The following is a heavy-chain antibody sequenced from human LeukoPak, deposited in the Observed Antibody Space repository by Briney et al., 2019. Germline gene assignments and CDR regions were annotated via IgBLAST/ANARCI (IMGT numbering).Heavy chain of an antibody. Sequence: SETLSLTCAVYGGSFSGYYWSWIRQPPGKGLEWIGEINHRGSTNYNPSLKSRVTISVDTAKNQFSLKLSSVTAADTAAYYCARGGLYSSSWYFYWGQGNLVTVAS. D-gene: IGHD6-13*01. V-gene: IGHV4-34*01. CDR2: INHRGST. CDR3: ARGGLYSSSWYFY. CDR1: GGSFSGYY. J-gene: IGHJ4*02.